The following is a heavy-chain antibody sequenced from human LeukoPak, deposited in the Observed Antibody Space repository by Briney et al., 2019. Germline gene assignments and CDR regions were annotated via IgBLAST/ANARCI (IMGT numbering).Heavy chain of an antibody. V-gene: IGHV4-4*09. CDR3: ARGAAPHYSDY. J-gene: IGHJ4*02. D-gene: IGHD6-6*01. CDR2: IYTSGGT. Sequence: SETLSLTCTVSGGSISSYYWSWIRQPPGKGLEWVGYIYTSGGTNYTPSLKSRVTISVDTSENQFSLKLSSVTAADTAVYYCARGAAPHYSDYWGQGTLVTVSS. CDR1: GGSISSYY.